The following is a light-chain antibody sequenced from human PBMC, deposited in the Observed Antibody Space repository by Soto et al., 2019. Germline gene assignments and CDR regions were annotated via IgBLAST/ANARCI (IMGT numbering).Light chain of an antibody. CDR1: QSVGSSY. V-gene: IGKV3-20*01. Sequence: EIVLTQSPGTLSLSPGERATLSCRASQSVGSSYLAWYQQKPGQAPRLLIYGASSRATGIPDRFSGSGSGTDFTLNIRRLEPEDFAVDYCQQYGNLPRTFGQGTKVEIK. CDR3: QQYGNLPRT. J-gene: IGKJ1*01. CDR2: GAS.